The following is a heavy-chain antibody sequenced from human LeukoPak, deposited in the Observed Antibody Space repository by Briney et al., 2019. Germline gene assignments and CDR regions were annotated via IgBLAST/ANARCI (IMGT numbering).Heavy chain of an antibody. CDR1: GGSISSSSYH. V-gene: IGHV4-39*01. CDR2: IYYSGST. D-gene: IGHD3-22*01. Sequence: SETLSLTCTVSGGSISSSSYHWGWIRQPPGKGLEWTGSIYYSGSTYYNPSLKSRVTISVDTSKNQFSLKLSSVTAADTAVYYCASYDSSGYYPTDYWGQGTLVTVSS. CDR3: ASYDSSGYYPTDY. J-gene: IGHJ4*02.